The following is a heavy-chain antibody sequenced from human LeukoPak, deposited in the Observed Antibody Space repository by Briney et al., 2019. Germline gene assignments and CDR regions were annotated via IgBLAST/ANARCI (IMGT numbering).Heavy chain of an antibody. CDR2: ISGGGVST. Sequence: GGSLRLSCAASGFTFSNYAMSWVRQAPGKGLEWVSAISGGGVSTYSADSVKGRFTISRDNSKNTLYLQMSSLRAEDTAVYYCAKDSHGGNPNYFDYWGQGTLVTVSS. V-gene: IGHV3-23*01. D-gene: IGHD4-23*01. CDR1: GFTFSNYA. J-gene: IGHJ4*02. CDR3: AKDSHGGNPNYFDY.